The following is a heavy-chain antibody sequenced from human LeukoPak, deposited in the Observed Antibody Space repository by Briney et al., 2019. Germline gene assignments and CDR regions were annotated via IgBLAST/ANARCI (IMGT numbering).Heavy chain of an antibody. CDR2: IIPIFGTA. V-gene: IGHV1-69*13. CDR1: GGTFSSYA. D-gene: IGHD3-10*01. CDR3: AKVGGSAVTDYYYYYMDV. Sequence: ASVKVSCKASGGTFSSYAISWVRQAPGQGLEWMGGIIPIFGTANYAQKFQGRVTITADESTSTAYMELSSLRSEDTAVYYCAKVGGSAVTDYYYYYMDVWGKGTTVTVSS. J-gene: IGHJ6*03.